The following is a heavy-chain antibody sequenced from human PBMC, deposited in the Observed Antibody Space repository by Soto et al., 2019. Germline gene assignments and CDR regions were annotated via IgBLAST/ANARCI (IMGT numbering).Heavy chain of an antibody. CDR1: GFTFSSYG. CDR3: ARREYSSSSLDY. J-gene: IGHJ4*02. CDR2: IWYDGSNK. D-gene: IGHD6-13*01. Sequence: PGGSLRLSCAASGFTFSSYGMHWVRQAPGKGLEWVAVIWYDGSNKYYADSVKGRFTISRDNSKNTPYLQMNSLRAEDTAVYYCARREYSSSSLDYWGQGTLVTVSS. V-gene: IGHV3-33*01.